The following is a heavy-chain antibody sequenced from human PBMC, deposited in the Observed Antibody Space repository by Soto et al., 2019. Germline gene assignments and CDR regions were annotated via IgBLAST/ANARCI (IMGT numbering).Heavy chain of an antibody. D-gene: IGHD3-10*01. V-gene: IGHV1-69*13. CDR1: GGTFSSYA. CDR2: IIPIFGTA. J-gene: IGHJ6*02. CDR3: AKDLTSGVWFWDNGMDV. Sequence: SVKVSCKASGGTFSSYAISWVRQAPGQGLEWMGGIIPIFGTANYAQKFQGRVTITADESTSTAYMELSSLRSEDTAVYYCAKDLTSGVWFWDNGMDVLGQGTTVTVSS.